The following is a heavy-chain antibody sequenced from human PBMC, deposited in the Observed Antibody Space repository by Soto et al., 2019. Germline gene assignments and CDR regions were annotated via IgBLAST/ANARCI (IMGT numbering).Heavy chain of an antibody. J-gene: IGHJ6*02. CDR1: GFTFGDYA. CDR3: TRDPLNNWNSYYYYGMDV. Sequence: HPGGSLRLSCTASGFTFGDYAVSWVRQAPGKGLEWVGFIRSKAYGGTTEYAASVKGRFTISRDDSKSIAYLQMNSLKTEDTAVYYCTRDPLNNWNSYYYYGMDVWGQGTTVTVSS. V-gene: IGHV3-49*04. CDR2: IRSKAYGGTT. D-gene: IGHD1-20*01.